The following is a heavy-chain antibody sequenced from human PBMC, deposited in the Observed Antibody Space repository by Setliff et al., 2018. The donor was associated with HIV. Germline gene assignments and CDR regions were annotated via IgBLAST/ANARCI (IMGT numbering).Heavy chain of an antibody. J-gene: IGHJ6*03. CDR3: ARVVSGYWGGYYYYYMDV. Sequence: PSETLSLTCAVYDGSFSAYYWSWIRQPPGKGLEWIGNIYHSGSTNYNPALKSRVTISVDVSKEKFSLRLTSVTAADTAVYYCARVVSGYWGGYYYYYMDVWGKGTTVTVSS. CDR2: IYHSGST. V-gene: IGHV4-59*01. D-gene: IGHD3-22*01. CDR1: DGSFSAYY.